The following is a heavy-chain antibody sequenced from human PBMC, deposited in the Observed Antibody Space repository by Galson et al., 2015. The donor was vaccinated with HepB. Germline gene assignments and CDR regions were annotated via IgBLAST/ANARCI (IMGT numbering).Heavy chain of an antibody. CDR3: TRDLCSDGDCHFDY. J-gene: IGHJ4*02. CDR2: IRRKTYGETA. V-gene: IGHV3-49*03. D-gene: IGHD2-21*02. CDR1: GFTFSDYG. Sequence: SLRLSCAGSGFTFSDYGMNWIRKAPGKGLEWIGFIRRKTYGETAEYAASVKGRLSISRDDSKSIAYLHMNALTTEDTAVYYCTRDLCSDGDCHFDYLGQGTLVTVSS.